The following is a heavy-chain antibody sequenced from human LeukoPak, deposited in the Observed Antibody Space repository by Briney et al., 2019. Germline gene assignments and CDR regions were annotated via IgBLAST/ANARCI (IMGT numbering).Heavy chain of an antibody. D-gene: IGHD1-26*01. CDR3: ASGVGATLFDY. Sequence: SETLSLTCAVYGVSFSGYYWSWIRQPPGKGLEWIGEINHSGSTNYIPSLKSRVTISVDTSKNQFSPKLSSVTAADTAVYYCASGVGATLFDYWGQGTLVTVSS. V-gene: IGHV4-34*01. CDR2: INHSGST. J-gene: IGHJ4*02. CDR1: GVSFSGYY.